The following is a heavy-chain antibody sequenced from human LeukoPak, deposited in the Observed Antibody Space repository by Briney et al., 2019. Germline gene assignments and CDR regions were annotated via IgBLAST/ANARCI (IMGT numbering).Heavy chain of an antibody. CDR2: ISGSGGST. Sequence: GGSLRLSCAASGFTFSSYAMSWVRQAPGKGLEWVSGISGSGGSTYYADSVKGRFTIFRDNSKNALYLQMNSLRAEDTAVYHCANGWSPDYWGRGTLVTVSS. D-gene: IGHD2-15*01. CDR3: ANGWSPDY. CDR1: GFTFSSYA. V-gene: IGHV3-23*01. J-gene: IGHJ4*02.